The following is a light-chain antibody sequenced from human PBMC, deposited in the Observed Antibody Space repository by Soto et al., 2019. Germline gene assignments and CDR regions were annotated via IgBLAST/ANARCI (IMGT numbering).Light chain of an antibody. CDR2: EDN. CDR3: GTWDSSLNTGWV. V-gene: IGLV1-51*01. Sequence: QSVLTQPPSVSAAPGQRVTISCSGSSSNIGNHYVSWYQQLPGTAPKLLIYEDNKRPSEIPDRFSGSKSGTSATLGITGRQTGDEAEYYCGTWDSSLNTGWVFGGGTQLTVL. J-gene: IGLJ3*02. CDR1: SSNIGNHY.